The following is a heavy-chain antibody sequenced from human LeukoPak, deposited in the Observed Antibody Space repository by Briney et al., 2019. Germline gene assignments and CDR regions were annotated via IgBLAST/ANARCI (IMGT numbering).Heavy chain of an antibody. V-gene: IGHV3-30-3*01. D-gene: IGHD7-27*01. Sequence: PGGSLRLSCAASGFTFSSYAMHWVRQAPGKGLEWVAVISYDGSNKYYADSVKGRFTISRDNSKNTLYLQMNSLRAEDTAVYYCARDNWGVLHKPSVYWYFDLWGRGTLVTVSP. CDR1: GFTFSSYA. CDR3: ARDNWGVLHKPSVYWYFDL. CDR2: ISYDGSNK. J-gene: IGHJ2*01.